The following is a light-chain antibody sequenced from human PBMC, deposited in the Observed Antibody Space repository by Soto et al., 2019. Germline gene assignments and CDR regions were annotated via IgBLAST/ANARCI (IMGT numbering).Light chain of an antibody. J-gene: IGLJ1*01. CDR3: TSWTSSNSYV. CDR2: DVS. V-gene: IGLV2-14*01. Sequence: QSALTQPASVSGSPAQSITISCTGTSSDVGGYNYVSWYQQHPGKAPKLMIFDVSNRPSGVSHRFSGSKSGNTASLTISGFQAEDEADYYCTSWTSSNSYVFGTGTKLTVL. CDR1: SSDVGGYNY.